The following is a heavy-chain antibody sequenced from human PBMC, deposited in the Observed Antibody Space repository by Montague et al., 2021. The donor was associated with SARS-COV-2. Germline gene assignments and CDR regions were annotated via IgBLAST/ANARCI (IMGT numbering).Heavy chain of an antibody. CDR1: AGSISTNSYY. D-gene: IGHD3-3*01. V-gene: IGHV4-39*07. CDR3: ARGYQLRFLEWSSRQSTFDY. CDR2: VNHGGST. Sequence: SETLSLTCTVSAGSISTNSYYWSWIRQPPGKGLEWIGEVNHGGSTNYNPSLKSRVTISVDTSKNQFSLKLSSVTAADTAVYYCARGYQLRFLEWSSRQSTFDYWGQGTLVTVSS. J-gene: IGHJ4*02.